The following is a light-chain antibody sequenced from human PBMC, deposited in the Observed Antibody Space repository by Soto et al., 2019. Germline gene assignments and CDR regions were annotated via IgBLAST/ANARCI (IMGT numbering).Light chain of an antibody. Sequence: QSAPTQPASVSGSPGQSITISCTGTSSDVGGYNYVSWYQQHPGKAPKIMIYEVGHRPSGVSNRFSGSKSGYTASLTISGLQAEDEADYYCSSYTSSSTLVFGTGTKLTVL. CDR1: SSDVGGYNY. V-gene: IGLV2-14*01. J-gene: IGLJ1*01. CDR2: EVG. CDR3: SSYTSSSTLV.